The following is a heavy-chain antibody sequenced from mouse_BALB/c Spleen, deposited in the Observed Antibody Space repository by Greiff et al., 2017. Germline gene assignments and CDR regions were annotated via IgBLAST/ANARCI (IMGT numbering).Heavy chain of an antibody. CDR3: ARGGTYYRYDGFAY. J-gene: IGHJ3*01. D-gene: IGHD2-14*01. CDR2: IWSGGST. Sequence: QVQLKQSGPGLVQPSQSLSITCTVSGFSLTSYGVHWVRQSPGKGLEWLGVIWSGGSTDYNAAFISRLSISKDNSKSQVFFKMNSLQANDTAIYYCARGGTYYRYDGFAYWGQGTLVTVSA. V-gene: IGHV2-2*02. CDR1: GFSLTSYG.